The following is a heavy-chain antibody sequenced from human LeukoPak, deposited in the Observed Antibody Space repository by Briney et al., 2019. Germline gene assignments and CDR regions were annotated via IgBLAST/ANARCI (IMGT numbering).Heavy chain of an antibody. Sequence: SVKVSCKASGGTFSSYAISWVRQAPGQGLEWMGGIIPIFGTANYAQKFQGRVTITADKSTSTAYMELSSLRSEDTAVYYFARAGDYGDGWFDPWGQGTLVTVSS. J-gene: IGHJ5*02. CDR3: ARAGDYGDGWFDP. D-gene: IGHD4-17*01. V-gene: IGHV1-69*06. CDR2: IIPIFGTA. CDR1: GGTFSSYA.